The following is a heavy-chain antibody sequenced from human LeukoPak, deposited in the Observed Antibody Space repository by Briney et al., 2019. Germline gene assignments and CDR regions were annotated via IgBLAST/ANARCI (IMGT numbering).Heavy chain of an antibody. CDR2: VRYDESTK. CDR3: AKDVPAAYFDY. CDR1: GFTFSNYG. Sequence: GGSLRLSCAASGFTFSNYGMHWVRQAPGKGLEWVAFVRYDESTKFYADSVKGRFTISRDNSKTTLYLRMNGLRAEDTAVYYCAKDVPAAYFDYWGQGTLVTVSS. V-gene: IGHV3-30*02. D-gene: IGHD2-2*01. J-gene: IGHJ4*02.